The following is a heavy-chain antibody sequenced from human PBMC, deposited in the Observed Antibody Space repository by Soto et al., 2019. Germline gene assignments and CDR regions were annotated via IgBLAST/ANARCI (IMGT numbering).Heavy chain of an antibody. J-gene: IGHJ5*02. V-gene: IGHV2-5*02. D-gene: IGHD6-6*01. CDR1: GFSPSTRGVG. CDR2: IYWDDDK. Sequence: SCPSLVKPTQNPPLTCTFSGFSPSTRGVGVGLIRQPPGKALEWLALIYWDDDKRYSPSLKSRLTITKDTSKNQVVLTMTNMDPVDTATYYCAHSKQLVSSSWFDPWGQGTLVTVSS. CDR3: AHSKQLVSSSWFDP.